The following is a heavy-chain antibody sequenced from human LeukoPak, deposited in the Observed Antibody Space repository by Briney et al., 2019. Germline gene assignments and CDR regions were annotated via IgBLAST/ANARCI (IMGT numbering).Heavy chain of an antibody. Sequence: GGSLRLSCAASGFTFSSYSVSWVRQAPGKGLEWVSVIYSGGSTYYADSVKGRFTISRDNSKNTLYLQMNSLRAEDTAVYYCARDSGVRGAGLDPFDYWGQGTLVTVSS. CDR1: GFTFSSYS. J-gene: IGHJ4*02. V-gene: IGHV3-53*01. CDR3: ARDSGVRGAGLDPFDY. D-gene: IGHD3-10*01. CDR2: IYSGGST.